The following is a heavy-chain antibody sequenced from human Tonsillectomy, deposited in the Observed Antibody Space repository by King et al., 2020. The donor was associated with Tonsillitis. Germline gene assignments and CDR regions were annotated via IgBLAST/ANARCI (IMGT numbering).Heavy chain of an antibody. Sequence: VQLVESGGGLVQPGRSLRLSCAASGFSFVDYAMHWVRQAPGKGLEWVSGISWNSGSIGYADYLKGRFTISRDNAKNSLYLQMNSLRDEDTALYYCAKGRRLLWSSYPDFWGQGTLVTVSS. V-gene: IGHV3-9*01. CDR2: ISWNSGSI. D-gene: IGHD3-3*01. CDR3: AKGRRLLWSSYPDF. J-gene: IGHJ4*02. CDR1: GFSFVDYA.